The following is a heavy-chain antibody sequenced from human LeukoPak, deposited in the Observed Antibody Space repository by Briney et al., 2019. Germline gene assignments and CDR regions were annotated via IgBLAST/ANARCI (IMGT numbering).Heavy chain of an antibody. Sequence: GGSLRLSCAASGFTLSRYGVSWVRQAPGKGLEWVSAISGSSGSTYYADSVKGRFTISRDNSKSTLYLQMNSLRAEDTAVYYCAKTYSSSRAHYYYYYYMDVWGKGTTVTISS. V-gene: IGHV3-23*01. CDR3: AKTYSSSRAHYYYYYYMDV. CDR1: GFTLSRYG. J-gene: IGHJ6*03. D-gene: IGHD6-13*01. CDR2: ISGSSGST.